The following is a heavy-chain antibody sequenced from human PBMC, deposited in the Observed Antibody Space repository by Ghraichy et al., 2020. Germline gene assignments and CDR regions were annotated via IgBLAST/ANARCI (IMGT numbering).Heavy chain of an antibody. J-gene: IGHJ4*02. CDR3: VRDHSWAFDY. D-gene: IGHD1-26*01. V-gene: IGHV3-48*02. CDR1: GFTFSSFS. CDR2: ITGSTI. Sequence: LSLTCAASGFTFSSFSMNWVRQAPGKGLEWISYITGSTIYYADSVKGRFTISRDNAKNSLYLHMNGLRDEDTAVYYCVRDHSWAFDYWGQGTLVTVSS.